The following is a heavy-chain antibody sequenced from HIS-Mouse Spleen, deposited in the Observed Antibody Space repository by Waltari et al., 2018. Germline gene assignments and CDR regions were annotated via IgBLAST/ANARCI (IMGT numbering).Heavy chain of an antibody. CDR2: IYYSGST. CDR1: GGSISSSSYY. CDR3: AREIPYSSSWYDWYFDL. V-gene: IGHV4-39*07. D-gene: IGHD6-13*01. J-gene: IGHJ2*01. Sequence: QLQLQESGPGLVKPSETLSLTCTVSGGSISSSSYYWGWIRQHPGKGLEWIGSIYYSGSTYYHPSLKSRVTISVDTSKNQFSLKLSSVTAADTAVYYCAREIPYSSSWYDWYFDLWGRGTLVTVSS.